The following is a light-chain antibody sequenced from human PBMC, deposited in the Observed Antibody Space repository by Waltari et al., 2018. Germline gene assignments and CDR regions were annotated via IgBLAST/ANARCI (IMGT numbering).Light chain of an antibody. CDR1: QSVSSY. V-gene: IGKV3-11*01. CDR3: QQRSNWPPLT. J-gene: IGKJ4*01. Sequence: CRASQSVSSYLAWYQQKPGQAPRLLIYDASNRATGITARFSGSGSGTDFTLTISSLEPEDFAVYYCQQRSNWPPLTFGGGTKVEIK. CDR2: DAS.